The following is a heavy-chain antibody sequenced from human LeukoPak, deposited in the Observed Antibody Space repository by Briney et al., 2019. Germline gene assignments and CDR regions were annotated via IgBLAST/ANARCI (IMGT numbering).Heavy chain of an antibody. CDR2: INPSGGST. D-gene: IGHD1-26*01. V-gene: IGHV1-46*01. Sequence: ASVKVSCKASGYTFTSYYMHWVRQAPGQGLEWMGIINPSGGSTSYAQKFQGGVTITADESTSTAYMELSSLRSEDTAVYYCARKGIMGYYFDYWGQGTLVTVSS. CDR1: GYTFTSYY. CDR3: ARKGIMGYYFDY. J-gene: IGHJ4*02.